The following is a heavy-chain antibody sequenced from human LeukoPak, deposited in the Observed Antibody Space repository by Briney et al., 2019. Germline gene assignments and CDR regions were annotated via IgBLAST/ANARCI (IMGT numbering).Heavy chain of an antibody. V-gene: IGHV3-53*01. CDR3: ARDKGLAAAGTGWFDP. Sequence: QPGGSLRLSCAASGFTVSSNCMSWVRQAPGKGLEWVSVIYSGGSTYYADSVKGRFTISRDNSKNTLYLQMNSLRAEDTAVYYCARDKGLAAAGTGWFDPWGQGTLVTVSS. CDR2: IYSGGST. J-gene: IGHJ5*02. D-gene: IGHD6-13*01. CDR1: GFTVSSNC.